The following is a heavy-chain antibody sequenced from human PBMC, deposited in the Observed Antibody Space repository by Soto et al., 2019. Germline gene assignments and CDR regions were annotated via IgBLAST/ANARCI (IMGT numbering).Heavy chain of an antibody. V-gene: IGHV2-5*02. CDR2: IYWDDDK. CDR1: GFSLNTRGVG. D-gene: IGHD3-10*01. CDR3: AHRHAFITLVRGENGFDI. Sequence: QITLKESGPTQVRPTQTLTLTCTFSGFSLNTRGVGVDWIRQPPGKALEWLAFIYWDDDKRYSTSLNSRLTITKDISKNQVVLTMTNMDPVDTGTHYCAHRHAFITLVRGENGFDIWGQGTMVTVSS. J-gene: IGHJ3*02.